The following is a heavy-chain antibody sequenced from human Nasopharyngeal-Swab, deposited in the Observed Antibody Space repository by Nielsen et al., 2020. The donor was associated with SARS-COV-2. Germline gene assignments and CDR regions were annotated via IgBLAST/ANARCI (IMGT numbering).Heavy chain of an antibody. CDR2: IKQDGSEK. J-gene: IGHJ6*02. CDR1: GFTFSSYW. Sequence: GESLKISCAASGFTFSSYWMSWVRQAPGKGLEWVANIKQDGSEKYYVDSVKGRFTISRDNAKNSLYLQMNSLRAEDTAVYYCAREHLAYCGGDCYSDYYYGMDVWGQGTTVTVSS. D-gene: IGHD2-21*02. V-gene: IGHV3-7*01. CDR3: AREHLAYCGGDCYSDYYYGMDV.